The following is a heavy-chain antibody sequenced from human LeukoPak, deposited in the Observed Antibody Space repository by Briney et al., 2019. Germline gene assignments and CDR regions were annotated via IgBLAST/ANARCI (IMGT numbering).Heavy chain of an antibody. CDR3: ARGILTGYYFDY. CDR2: INPNSGGT. Sequence: ASVKVSCKASGYTFTGYYMHWVRQAPGQGLEWMGWINPNSGGTNYAQKFQGRVTMTRDTSLSTAYMDLSRLRSDDTAVYYCARGILTGYYFDYWGQGTLVTVSS. D-gene: IGHD3-9*01. V-gene: IGHV1-2*02. J-gene: IGHJ4*02. CDR1: GYTFTGYY.